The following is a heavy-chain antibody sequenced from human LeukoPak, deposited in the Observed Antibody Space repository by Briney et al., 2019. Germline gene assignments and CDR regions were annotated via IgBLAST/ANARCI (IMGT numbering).Heavy chain of an antibody. CDR1: GFTFSTYA. V-gene: IGHV3-23*01. J-gene: IGHJ4*02. CDR3: ARVGVSTYYDFWSGYYNY. D-gene: IGHD3-3*01. CDR2: IRGSVGGT. Sequence: GGSLRLSCVVSGFTFSTYAMTWVRQAPGRGLEWVSSIRGSVGGTYYADSVRGRFTISRDNSKNTLYLQMNSLRAEDTAVYYCARVGVSTYYDFWSGYYNYWGQGTLVTVSS.